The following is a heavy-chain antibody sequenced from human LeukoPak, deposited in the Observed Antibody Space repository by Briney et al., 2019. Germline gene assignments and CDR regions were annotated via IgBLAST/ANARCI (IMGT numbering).Heavy chain of an antibody. CDR2: INPNSGGT. Sequence: ASVKVSCKASGYTFTGYYMHWLRQAPGQGLEWMGWINPNSGGTNYAQKFQGRVTMTRDTSISTAYMELSRLRSDDTAVYYCARDKLRYSNWFDPWGQGTLVTVSS. J-gene: IGHJ5*02. V-gene: IGHV1-2*02. D-gene: IGHD3-9*01. CDR3: ARDKLRYSNWFDP. CDR1: GYTFTGYY.